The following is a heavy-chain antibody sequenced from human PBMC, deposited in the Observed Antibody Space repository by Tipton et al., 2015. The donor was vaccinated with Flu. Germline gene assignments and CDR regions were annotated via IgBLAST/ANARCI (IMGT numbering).Heavy chain of an antibody. CDR1: GFTFRTNG. J-gene: IGHJ4*02. CDR2: IRSDETTE. D-gene: IGHD1-26*01. V-gene: IGHV3-30*02. CDR3: AKSGGFDS. Sequence: SGFTFRTNGMHWVRQAPGKGLEWVAHIRSDETTEYADSVKGRFTISRDNSKDVLYLQMNSLRAEDTAVFYCAKSGGFDSWNQGALVIVSS.